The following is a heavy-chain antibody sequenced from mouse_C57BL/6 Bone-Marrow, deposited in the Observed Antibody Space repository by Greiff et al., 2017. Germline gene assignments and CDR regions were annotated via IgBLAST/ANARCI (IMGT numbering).Heavy chain of an antibody. CDR2: INPSNGGT. CDR1: GYTFPSYW. J-gene: IGHJ1*03. Sequence: QVHVKQPGTELVKPGASVTLSCKASGYTFPSYWMHWVKQRPGQGLEWLGNINPSNGGTNYNEKFKSKATLTVDKSSGTACMQLSSLPSEESAVYYGARGGVYEGYYYSYFDFWGTGTTVTVSS. CDR3: ARGGVYEGYYYSYFDF. D-gene: IGHD2-3*01. V-gene: IGHV1-53*01.